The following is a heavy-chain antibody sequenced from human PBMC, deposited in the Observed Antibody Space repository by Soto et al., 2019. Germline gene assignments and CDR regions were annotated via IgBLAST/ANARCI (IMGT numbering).Heavy chain of an antibody. J-gene: IGHJ4*02. CDR2: INSVGSST. V-gene: IGHV3-74*03. D-gene: IGHD2-2*01. Sequence: EVQLVESGGGLVQPGGSLRLSCAASGFTFSSYWMHWVRQAPGKGLVWVSRINSVGSSTTYADSVKGRFTISRDNAKNTLYPQMTRLRAEDTAVYYCARVDTCSSTGCYSDFDYWGQGTLVTVSS. CDR3: ARVDTCSSTGCYSDFDY. CDR1: GFTFSSYW.